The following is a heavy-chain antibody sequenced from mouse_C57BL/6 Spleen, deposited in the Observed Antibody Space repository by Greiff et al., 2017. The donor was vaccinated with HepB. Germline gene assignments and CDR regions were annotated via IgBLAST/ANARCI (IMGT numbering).Heavy chain of an antibody. Sequence: QVQLQQPGAELVRPGSSVKLSCKASGYTFTSYWMDWVKQRPGQGLEWIGNIYPSDSETHYNQKFKDKATLTVDKSSSTAYMQLSSLTSEDYAVYDCATAYYSNSFAYWGQGTLVTVSA. V-gene: IGHV1-61*01. CDR2: IYPSDSET. J-gene: IGHJ3*01. CDR1: GYTFTSYW. CDR3: ATAYYSNSFAY. D-gene: IGHD2-5*01.